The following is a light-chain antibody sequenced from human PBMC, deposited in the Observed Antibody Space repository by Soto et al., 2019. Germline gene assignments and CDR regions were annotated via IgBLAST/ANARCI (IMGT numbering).Light chain of an antibody. J-gene: IGKJ2*01. CDR2: KAS. Sequence: DIQMTQSPSTLSASVGDRVTITCRASQSISSWLAWYQQKPGTAPKLLIYKASSLESGVPSRFSGSGYGTEFALTISSLQPDDFATYYCQQYNTYSYTFGQGTKVDIK. CDR3: QQYNTYSYT. V-gene: IGKV1-5*03. CDR1: QSISSW.